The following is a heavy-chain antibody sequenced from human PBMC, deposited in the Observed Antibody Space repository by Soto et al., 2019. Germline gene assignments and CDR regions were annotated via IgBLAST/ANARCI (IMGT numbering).Heavy chain of an antibody. D-gene: IGHD1-26*01. J-gene: IGHJ4*02. V-gene: IGHV3-20*04. Sequence: GGSLRLSCAASGFTFDDYGMSWARQAPGKGLEWASGVNWNGGSTGYADSVKGRFTISRDNAKNSLYLQMNSLRAEDTAFYYCVRGASLNFDYWGQGTLVTVSS. CDR2: VNWNGGST. CDR3: VRGASLNFDY. CDR1: GFTFDDYG.